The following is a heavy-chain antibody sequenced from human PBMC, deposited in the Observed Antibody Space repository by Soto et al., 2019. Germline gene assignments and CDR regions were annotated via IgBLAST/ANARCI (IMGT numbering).Heavy chain of an antibody. CDR1: GGTFSSYA. CDR3: ARVTSMVRGVIDNWYDP. D-gene: IGHD3-10*01. J-gene: IGHJ5*02. V-gene: IGHV1-69*01. CDR2: IIPMYGPA. Sequence: QVPLVQSGAEVKKPGSSVTVSCKASGGTFSSYAIHWVRQAPGQGLEWMGGIIPMYGPAKYAQRFQGRVTITADESTTTDDMELTSLTSQDTAVYYCARVTSMVRGVIDNWYDPWGHGTLVTVSS.